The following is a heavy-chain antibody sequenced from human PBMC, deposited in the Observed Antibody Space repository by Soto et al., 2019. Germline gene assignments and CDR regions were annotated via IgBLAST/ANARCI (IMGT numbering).Heavy chain of an antibody. D-gene: IGHD7-27*01. V-gene: IGHV3-21*02. CDR2: INGRSNYK. CDR1: GFSFSTYN. CDR3: VREDGLVGSNSAFDQ. Sequence: EVELLESGGGLVKPGGSLRLSCAASGFSFSTYNMNWVRQAPGKGLEWVSSINGRSNYKYYTDSVKGRFTISRDNPKNSLYLQMDSLRFDDTAVYYCVREDGLVGSNSAFDQWGQGTLVIVSS. J-gene: IGHJ4*02.